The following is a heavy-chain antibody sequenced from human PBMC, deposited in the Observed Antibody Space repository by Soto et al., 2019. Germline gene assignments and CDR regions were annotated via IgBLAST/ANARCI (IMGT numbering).Heavy chain of an antibody. V-gene: IGHV1-18*01. CDR1: GYTFTSYG. D-gene: IGHD2-15*01. CDR3: AHGYCSGGSCYLNAFDI. Sequence: ASVKVSCKASGYTFTSYGISWVRQAPGQGLEWMGWISAYNGNTNYAQKLQGRVTMTTDTSTSTAYMELRSLRSDDTAVYYCAHGYCSGGSCYLNAFDIWGQGTMVTVS. CDR2: ISAYNGNT. J-gene: IGHJ3*02.